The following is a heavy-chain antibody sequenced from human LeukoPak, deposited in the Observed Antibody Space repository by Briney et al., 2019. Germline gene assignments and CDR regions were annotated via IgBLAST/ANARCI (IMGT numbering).Heavy chain of an antibody. Sequence: SETLSLTCAVSGDSVTSGGYFWTWIRQHPGKGLEWIGYVSNSGTTSYNPSLTSRVSISSDTSNNHFSLRLGSVTAADTAVYYCARDVVVTSSPDAFDIWGQGTMVTVSS. J-gene: IGHJ3*02. CDR2: VSNSGTT. CDR1: GDSVTSGGYF. CDR3: ARDVVVTSSPDAFDI. V-gene: IGHV4-31*11. D-gene: IGHD2-21*02.